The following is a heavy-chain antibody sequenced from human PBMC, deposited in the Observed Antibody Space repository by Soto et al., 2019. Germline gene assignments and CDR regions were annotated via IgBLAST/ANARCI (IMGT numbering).Heavy chain of an antibody. V-gene: IGHV1-69*06. J-gene: IGHJ6*02. D-gene: IGHD1-26*01. CDR2: IIPIFGTA. CDR3: ARSPGSGSYSDYYYYGMDV. Sequence: SVKVSCKASGGTFSSYAISWVRQAPGQGLEWMGGIIPIFGTANYAQKFQGRVTITADKSTSTAYMELSSLRSEDTAVYYCARSPGSGSYSDYYYYGMDVWGQGTTITVSS. CDR1: GGTFSSYA.